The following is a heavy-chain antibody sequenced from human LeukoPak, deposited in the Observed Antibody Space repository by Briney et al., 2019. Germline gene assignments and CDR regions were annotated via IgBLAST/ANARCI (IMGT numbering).Heavy chain of an antibody. CDR2: ISYDGSNK. CDR1: GFTFSSYA. CDR3: ARDRIQEWLPPGRCDY. D-gene: IGHD5-12*01. V-gene: IGHV3-30*04. J-gene: IGHJ4*02. Sequence: PGRSLRLSCAASGFTFSSYAMHWVRQAPGKGLEWVAVISYDGSNKYYVDSAKGRFTISRDNSKNTLYLQMNSLRAEDTAVYYCARDRIQEWLPPGRCDYWGQGTLVTVSS.